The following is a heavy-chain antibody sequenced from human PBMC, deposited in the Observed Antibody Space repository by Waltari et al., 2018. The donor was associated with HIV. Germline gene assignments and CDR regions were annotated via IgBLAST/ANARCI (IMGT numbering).Heavy chain of an antibody. CDR3: AREGYGMDV. Sequence: QVQLQESGPGLVKPSETLSLTCTVSGGSISSYYWSWIRQPPGKGLEWIGYIYYSGSTNYNPSLKCRVTRSVDTSKNQFSLKLSSVTAADTAVYYCAREGYGMDVWGQGTTVTVSS. CDR2: IYYSGST. J-gene: IGHJ6*02. V-gene: IGHV4-59*01. CDR1: GGSISSYY.